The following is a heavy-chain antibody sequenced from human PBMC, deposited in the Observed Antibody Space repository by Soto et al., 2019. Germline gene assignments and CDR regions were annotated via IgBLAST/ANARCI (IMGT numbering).Heavy chain of an antibody. CDR1: GYTFTSYG. CDR3: AREFSNVANDFAATDS. V-gene: IGHV1-3*04. Sequence: VQSGAEVKKPGASAKIYCHPSGYTFTSYGIHWVRQARGKRLEWMGWINTDKGKTKYSQTFQGRITITIDTAANTVYMELTSRTSEDTAVYYCAREFSNVANDFAATDSWGQRTLITVS. D-gene: IGHD3-3*01. J-gene: IGHJ4*02. CDR2: INTDKGKT.